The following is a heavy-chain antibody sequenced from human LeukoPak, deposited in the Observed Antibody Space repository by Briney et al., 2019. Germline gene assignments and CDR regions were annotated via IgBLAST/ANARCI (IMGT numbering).Heavy chain of an antibody. J-gene: IGHJ4*02. CDR3: AKAIGGWYADEYYFDY. CDR1: GFSFKSYA. D-gene: IGHD6-19*01. Sequence: GGSLRLSCAASGFSFKSYAMNWVRQAPGKGLEWVSSISESGDSTHYADSVKGRFTISRDNSLNTLYLQMNGLTAEDTAVYYCAKAIGGWYADEYYFDYWGQGTLVTVSS. CDR2: ISESGDST. V-gene: IGHV3-23*01.